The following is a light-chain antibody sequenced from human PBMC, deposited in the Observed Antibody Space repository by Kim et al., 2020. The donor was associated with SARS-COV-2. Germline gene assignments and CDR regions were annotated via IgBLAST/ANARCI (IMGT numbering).Light chain of an antibody. Sequence: IVLTQSPGTLSLSPGERATLSCRASQSVKSNDVAWYQQKCGQAPRLLIYGASSRATGIPDRFSGSGSGTDFTLTISRLEPEDFAVYYCQQYGSSAETFGQGTKVDIK. CDR2: GAS. CDR3: QQYGSSAET. CDR1: QSVKSND. J-gene: IGKJ1*01. V-gene: IGKV3-20*01.